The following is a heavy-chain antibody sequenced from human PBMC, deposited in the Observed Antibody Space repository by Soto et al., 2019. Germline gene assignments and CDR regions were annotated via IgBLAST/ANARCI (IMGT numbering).Heavy chain of an antibody. J-gene: IGHJ6*02. D-gene: IGHD3-3*01. CDR2: ITWDGYSI. Sequence: EVQLLESGGGLVQPGGSLRLSCAASGFIFDDHVMHWVRQVPGKGLEWVGHITWDGYSIGYGGSVRGRFTISRDNAKNTLYLQMNSLRPEDTALYYCARSWSGSTSGRVDVWGQGTTVTVSS. CDR3: ARSWSGSTSGRVDV. V-gene: IGHV3-9*01. CDR1: GFIFDDHV.